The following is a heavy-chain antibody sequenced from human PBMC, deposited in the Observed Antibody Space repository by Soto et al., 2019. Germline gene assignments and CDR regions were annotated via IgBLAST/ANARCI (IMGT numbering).Heavy chain of an antibody. V-gene: IGHV4-34*01. J-gene: IGHJ2*01. CDR1: GACFSDSY. CDR3: AREVPSRYFDL. CDR2: INHSGST. D-gene: IGHD1-1*01. Sequence: QVRLQQWGAGLLKPSETLSLTCAVYGACFSDSYWNWIRQPPGKGLEWIGEINHSGSTIYNTSLESRVTISLDTSRKQFTLKMRSATAADTAVYYCAREVPSRYFDLWGRGTPVTVSS.